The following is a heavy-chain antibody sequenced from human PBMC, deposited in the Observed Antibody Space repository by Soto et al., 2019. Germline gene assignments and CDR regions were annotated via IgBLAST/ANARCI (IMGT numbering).Heavy chain of an antibody. CDR2: IHPGDFDT. CDR1: GYNFNTYW. Sequence: GESLKISCTGSGYNFNTYWIGWVRQLPVKGLEWMGIIHPGDFDTRYSQYFEGHLTMSVDKSINTAYLQWSTLENSDNAMYYCARLLGYSYGDQEFLDYWGQGTPVTVS. CDR3: ARLLGYSYGDQEFLDY. D-gene: IGHD5-18*01. J-gene: IGHJ4*02. V-gene: IGHV5-51*01.